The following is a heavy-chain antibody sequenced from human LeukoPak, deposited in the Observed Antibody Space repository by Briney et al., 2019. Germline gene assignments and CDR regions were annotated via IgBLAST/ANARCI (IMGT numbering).Heavy chain of an antibody. CDR2: INPSGGST. J-gene: IGHJ4*02. Sequence: ASVKVSCKASGYTFTSYYMHWVRQAPGQGLEWMGIINPSGGSTSYAQKFQGRVTMTRDTSTSTVYMELSSLRSEDTAVYYCASSGPRGFWSGFTTDQYYFDYWGQGTLVTVSP. D-gene: IGHD3-3*01. CDR1: GYTFTSYY. V-gene: IGHV1-46*01. CDR3: ASSGPRGFWSGFTTDQYYFDY.